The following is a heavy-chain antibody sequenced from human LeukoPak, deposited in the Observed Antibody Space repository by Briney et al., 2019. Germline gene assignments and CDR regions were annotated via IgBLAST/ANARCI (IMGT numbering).Heavy chain of an antibody. CDR3: ARGQYYYDSSGRYNWFDP. D-gene: IGHD3-22*01. Sequence: PSETLSLTCTVSGYSISSGYYWGWIRQPPGKGLEWIGSIYHSGSTYYNPSLKSRVTISVDTSKNQFSLKLCSVTAADTAVHYCARGQYYYDSSGRYNWFDPWGQGTLVTVSS. CDR1: GYSISSGYY. CDR2: IYHSGST. J-gene: IGHJ5*02. V-gene: IGHV4-38-2*02.